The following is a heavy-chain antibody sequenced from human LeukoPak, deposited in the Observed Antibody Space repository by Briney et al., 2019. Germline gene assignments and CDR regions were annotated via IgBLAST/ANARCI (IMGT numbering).Heavy chain of an antibody. CDR2: ISSSSSYI. Sequence: TGGSLRLSCAASGFTFSSYSMNWVRQAPGKGLEWVSSISSSSSYIYYADSVKGRFTISRDNAKNSLYLQMNSLRAEDTAVYYCARYPVRYSHGSGNWFDPWGQGTLVTVSS. J-gene: IGHJ5*02. CDR1: GFTFSSYS. V-gene: IGHV3-21*01. D-gene: IGHD5-18*01. CDR3: ARYPVRYSHGSGNWFDP.